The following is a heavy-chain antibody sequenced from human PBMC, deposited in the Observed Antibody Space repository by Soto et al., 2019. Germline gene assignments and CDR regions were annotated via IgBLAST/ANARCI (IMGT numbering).Heavy chain of an antibody. Sequence: GGSLRLSCAASGFTFSSYSMNWVRQAPGKGLEWVSYISSSSSTIYYADSVKGRFTISRDNAKNSLYLQMNSLRAEDTAVYYCAREILWSGYSDYYYYMDVWGKGTTVTVSS. J-gene: IGHJ6*03. V-gene: IGHV3-48*01. D-gene: IGHD3-3*01. CDR2: ISSSSSTI. CDR1: GFTFSSYS. CDR3: AREILWSGYSDYYYYMDV.